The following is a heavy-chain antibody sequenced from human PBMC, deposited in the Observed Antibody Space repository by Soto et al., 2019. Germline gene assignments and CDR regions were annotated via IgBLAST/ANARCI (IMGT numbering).Heavy chain of an antibody. CDR2: IYYSGST. CDR1: GGSISSYY. D-gene: IGHD3-3*01. Sequence: SETLSLTCTVSGGSISSYYWSWIRQPPGKGLEWIGYIYYSGSTNYSPSLKSRVTISVDTSKNQFSLKLSSVTAADTAVYYCARSGYDFWSGYYEEYYFDYWGQGTLVTVSS. CDR3: ARSGYDFWSGYYEEYYFDY. V-gene: IGHV4-59*01. J-gene: IGHJ4*02.